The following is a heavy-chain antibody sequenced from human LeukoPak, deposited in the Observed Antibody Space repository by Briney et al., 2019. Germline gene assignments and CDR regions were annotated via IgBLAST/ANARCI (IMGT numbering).Heavy chain of an antibody. Sequence: SETLSLTCTVSGGSISSSSYYWGWIRQPPGKGLEWIGSIYYSGSTYYNPSLKSRVTISVDTSKNQFSLKLSSVTAADTAVYYCARADQYCGGDCYSAGGGFYWYFDLWGRGTLVTVSS. J-gene: IGHJ2*01. V-gene: IGHV4-39*07. CDR2: IYYSGST. CDR3: ARADQYCGGDCYSAGGGFYWYFDL. D-gene: IGHD2-21*01. CDR1: GGSISSSSYY.